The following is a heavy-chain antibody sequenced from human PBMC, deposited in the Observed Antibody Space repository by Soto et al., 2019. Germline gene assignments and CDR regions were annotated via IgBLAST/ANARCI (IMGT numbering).Heavy chain of an antibody. CDR3: ARGTGGEYCSGGSDYDMDV. Sequence: GGSLRLSCAASGFTVSSNYMSWVRQAPGKGLEWVSVIYSCGSTYYADSVKGRFTISRDNSKNTLYLQMNSLRAEDTAVYYCARGTGGEYCSGGSDYDMDVWGQGTTVTVSS. D-gene: IGHD2-15*01. V-gene: IGHV3-66*03. CDR2: IYSCGST. J-gene: IGHJ6*02. CDR1: GFTVSSNY.